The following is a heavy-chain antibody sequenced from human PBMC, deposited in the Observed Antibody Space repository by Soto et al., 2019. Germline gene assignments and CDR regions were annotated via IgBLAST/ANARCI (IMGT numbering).Heavy chain of an antibody. J-gene: IGHJ4*02. CDR1: GFTFSSYA. Sequence: EVQLLESGGGLVQPGGSLRLSCAASGFTFSSYAMSWVRQAPGKGLEWVSAISGSGGSTYYADSVKGRFTISRDNSKNTLYLQMNSLRAEDTAVYYCAKAPPLRPHNPGDDNDYWGQGTLVTVSS. CDR2: ISGSGGST. V-gene: IGHV3-23*01. D-gene: IGHD3-16*01. CDR3: AKAPPLRPHNPGDDNDY.